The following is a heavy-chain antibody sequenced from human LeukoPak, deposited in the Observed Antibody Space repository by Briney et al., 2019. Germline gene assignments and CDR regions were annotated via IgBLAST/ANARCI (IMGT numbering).Heavy chain of an antibody. CDR1: GYTLTELS. V-gene: IGHV1-24*01. D-gene: IGHD1-1*01. Sequence: GASVKVSCKVSGYTLTELSMHWVRQAPGKGLEWMGGFDPEDGETIYAQKFQGRVTMTENTSTDTAYMELSSLRSEDTAVYYCATYNWNTFDYYYMDVWGKGTTVTVSS. CDR2: FDPEDGET. J-gene: IGHJ6*03. CDR3: ATYNWNTFDYYYMDV.